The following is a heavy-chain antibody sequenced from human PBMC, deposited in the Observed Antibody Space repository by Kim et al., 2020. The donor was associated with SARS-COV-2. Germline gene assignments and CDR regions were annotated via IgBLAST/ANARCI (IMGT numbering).Heavy chain of an antibody. CDR2: IYSGGST. V-gene: IGHV3-53*04. Sequence: GGSLRLSCAASGFTVSSNYMSWVRQAPGKGLEWVSVIYSGGSTYYADSVKGRFTISKHNSKNTRYLQMNSLRAEDTAVYYCASLRYLSIFDYWGQGTLVTVSS. CDR1: GFTVSSNY. J-gene: IGHJ4*02. CDR3: ASLRYLSIFDY. D-gene: IGHD2-21*01.